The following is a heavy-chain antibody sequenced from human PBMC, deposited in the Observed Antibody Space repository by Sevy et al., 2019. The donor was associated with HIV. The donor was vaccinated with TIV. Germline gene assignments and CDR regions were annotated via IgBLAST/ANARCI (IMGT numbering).Heavy chain of an antibody. V-gene: IGHV3-7*01. J-gene: IGHJ6*02. CDR2: IKQDGSEK. CDR1: GFTFSSYW. CDR3: ARRGIVVVVAANVDV. Sequence: GGSLRLSYAASGFTFSSYWMSWVRQAPGKGLEWVANIKQDGSEKYYVDSVKGRFTISRDNAKNSLYLQMNSLRAEDTAVYYCARRGIVVVVAANVDVWGQGTTVTVSS. D-gene: IGHD2-15*01.